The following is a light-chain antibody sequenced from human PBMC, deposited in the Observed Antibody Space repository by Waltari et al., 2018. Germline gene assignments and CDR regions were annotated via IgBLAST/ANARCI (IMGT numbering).Light chain of an antibody. CDR2: DVS. V-gene: IGLV2-14*03. J-gene: IGLJ3*02. CDR3: CSYTGISTWV. Sequence: QSALTQPASVSGSPGQSITISCSGTSGDIGYNFVTWYQQHPGKAPKLIIFDVSYRPSGVSNRFSGSRSGNTASLTISGLQADDEAYCYCCSYTGISTWVFGGGTKVTVL. CDR1: SGDIGYNF.